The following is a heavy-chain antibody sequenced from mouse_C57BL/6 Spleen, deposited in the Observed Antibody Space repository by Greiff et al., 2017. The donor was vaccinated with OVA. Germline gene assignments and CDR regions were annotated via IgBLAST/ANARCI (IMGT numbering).Heavy chain of an antibody. J-gene: IGHJ3*01. CDR1: GYTFTDYY. Sequence: EVQLQQSGPELVKPGASVKISCKASGYTFTDYYMNWVKQSHGKSLEWIGDINPNNGGTSYNQKFKGKATLTVDKSSSTAYMELRSLTSEDSAVYYCARSRDGMPFAYWGQGTLVTVSA. CDR3: ARSRDGMPFAY. CDR2: INPNNGGT. D-gene: IGHD1-1*01. V-gene: IGHV1-26*01.